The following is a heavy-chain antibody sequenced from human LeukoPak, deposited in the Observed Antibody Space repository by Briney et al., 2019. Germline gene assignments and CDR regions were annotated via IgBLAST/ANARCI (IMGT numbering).Heavy chain of an antibody. CDR1: GYSFSTYW. CDR2: IYPGDSRT. V-gene: IGHV5-51*01. J-gene: IGHJ4*02. Sequence: GESLKISCKVSGYSFSTYWIGWVRQMPGKGLEWMGIIYPGDSRTTYSPSFQGQVTISADKSISTAYLQWSSLKASDSAMYYCAIYLSSITSCPNYWGPGTLVTVSS. D-gene: IGHD2-2*01. CDR3: AIYLSSITSCPNY.